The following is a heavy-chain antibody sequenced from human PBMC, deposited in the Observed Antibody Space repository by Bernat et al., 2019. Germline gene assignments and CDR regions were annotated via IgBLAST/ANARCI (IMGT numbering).Heavy chain of an antibody. Sequence: EVQLVESGGGLVQPGGSLRLSCAASGFTFSNYYMSWVRQAPGKGLEWVSVINSGGSTYYADSVKGRFTISRDNSKNTLYLQMNSLRAEDTAVYYCATNRGYHEGGTRYYDYGMDVWGKGTTVTVSS. CDR2: INSGGST. V-gene: IGHV3-66*02. CDR3: ATNRGYHEGGTRYYDYGMDV. D-gene: IGHD5-18*01. J-gene: IGHJ6*04. CDR1: GFTFSNYY.